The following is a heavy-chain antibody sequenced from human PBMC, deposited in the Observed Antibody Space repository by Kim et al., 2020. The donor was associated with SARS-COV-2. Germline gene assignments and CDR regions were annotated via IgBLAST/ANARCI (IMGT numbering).Heavy chain of an antibody. Sequence: SETLSLTCAVYGGSFSGYYWSWIRQPPGKGLEWIGEINHSGSTNYNPSLKSRVTISVDTSKNQFSLKLSSVTAADTAVYYCARSYSGSYVYWGQGTLVTVSS. CDR2: INHSGST. CDR3: ARSYSGSYVY. D-gene: IGHD1-26*01. V-gene: IGHV4-34*01. CDR1: GGSFSGYY. J-gene: IGHJ4*02.